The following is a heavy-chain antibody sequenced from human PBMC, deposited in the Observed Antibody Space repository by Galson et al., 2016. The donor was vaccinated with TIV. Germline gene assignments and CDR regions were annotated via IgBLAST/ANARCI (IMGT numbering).Heavy chain of an antibody. J-gene: IGHJ5*02. D-gene: IGHD6-19*01. Sequence: TLSLTCTVSGGSISSYYWSWIRQPAGKGLEWIGRIYSSGSTKYNTSLKSRVTMSVDTSKNQFSLNLNSVTAADTAVYYCARQSLAVAGAPFDPWGQGTLVTVSS. CDR2: IYSSGST. CDR1: GGSISSYY. CDR3: ARQSLAVAGAPFDP. V-gene: IGHV4-4*07.